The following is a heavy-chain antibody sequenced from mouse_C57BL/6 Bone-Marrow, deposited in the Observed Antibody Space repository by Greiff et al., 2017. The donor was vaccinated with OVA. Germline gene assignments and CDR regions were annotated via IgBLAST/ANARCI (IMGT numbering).Heavy chain of an antibody. CDR3: ARRYDYDWFAY. Sequence: QVQLQQSGAELARPGASVKLSCKASGYTFTSYGISWVKQRTGQGLEWIGEIYPRSGNTYYNEKFKGKATLTADKSSSTAYMELRSLTSEDSAVYFCARRYDYDWFAYWGQGTLVTVSA. V-gene: IGHV1-81*01. D-gene: IGHD2-4*01. CDR2: IYPRSGNT. J-gene: IGHJ3*01. CDR1: GYTFTSYG.